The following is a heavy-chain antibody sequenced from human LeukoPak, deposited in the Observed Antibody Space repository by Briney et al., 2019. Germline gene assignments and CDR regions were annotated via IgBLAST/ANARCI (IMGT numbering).Heavy chain of an antibody. J-gene: IGHJ4*02. CDR2: IYYSGST. Sequence: KPSETPSLTCTVSGGSLSSSRYYWGWIPQPPGEGLEWIGSIYYSGSTYYNPSLKSRVTISVDTSKNQFSLKLSSVTAADTAVYYCARYFRIAASIDYWGQGTLVTVSS. CDR3: ARYFRIAASIDY. CDR1: GGSLSSSRYY. D-gene: IGHD6-6*01. V-gene: IGHV4-39*01.